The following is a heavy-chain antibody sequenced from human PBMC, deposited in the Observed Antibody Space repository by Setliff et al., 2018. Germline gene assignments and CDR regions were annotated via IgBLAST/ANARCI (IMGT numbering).Heavy chain of an antibody. CDR2: INPSGGST. CDR3: ARANVLRFLEWLLSGGDYYYYYYMDV. CDR1: GYTFTSYY. Sequence: CKASGYTFTSYYMHWVRQAPGQGLEWMGIINPSGGSTSYAQKFQGRVTMTRDTSTSTVYMELSSLRSEDTAVYYCARANVLRFLEWLLSGGDYYYYYYMDVWGKGTTVTVSS. D-gene: IGHD3-3*01. J-gene: IGHJ6*03. V-gene: IGHV1-46*01.